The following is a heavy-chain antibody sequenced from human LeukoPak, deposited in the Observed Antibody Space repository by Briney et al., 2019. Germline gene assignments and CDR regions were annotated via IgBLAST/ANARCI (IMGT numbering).Heavy chain of an antibody. CDR3: ARGLRYFDWFDYYYMDV. V-gene: IGHV4-4*07. Sequence: SQTLSLTCAISGGSISSYYWSWIRQPAGKGLEWIGRIYTSGSTNYNPSLKSRVTMSVDTSKNQFSLKLSSVTAADTAVYYCARGLRYFDWFDYYYMDVWGKGTTVTISS. D-gene: IGHD3-9*01. CDR1: GGSISSYY. CDR2: IYTSGST. J-gene: IGHJ6*03.